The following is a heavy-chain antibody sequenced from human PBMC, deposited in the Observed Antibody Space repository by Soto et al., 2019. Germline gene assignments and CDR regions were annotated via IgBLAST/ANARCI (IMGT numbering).Heavy chain of an antibody. CDR3: ASVPNGDYLQVDY. D-gene: IGHD4-17*01. J-gene: IGHJ4*02. CDR2: IWYDGSNK. V-gene: IGHV3-33*01. CDR1: GFTFSSYG. Sequence: HPGGSLRLSCAASGFTFSSYGMHWVRQAPGKGLEWVAVIWYDGSNKYYADSVKGRFTISRDNSKNTLYLQMNSLRAEDTAVYYCASVPNGDYLQVDYWGQGTLVTVSS.